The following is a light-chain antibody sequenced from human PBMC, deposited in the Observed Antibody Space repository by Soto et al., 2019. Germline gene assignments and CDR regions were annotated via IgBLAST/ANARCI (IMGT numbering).Light chain of an antibody. J-gene: IGKJ1*01. CDR2: GAS. V-gene: IGKV3-20*01. CDR3: HQYGGPPLT. Sequence: EVVLTQSPGTLSLSPGERATLSCRASETVSSNYVAWYQQKPGQAPGLLIYGASRRAAGIPDRFSGSGSGTVFTLTISRLEPEDFAVYYCHQYGGPPLTVGQGTKVDSK. CDR1: ETVSSNY.